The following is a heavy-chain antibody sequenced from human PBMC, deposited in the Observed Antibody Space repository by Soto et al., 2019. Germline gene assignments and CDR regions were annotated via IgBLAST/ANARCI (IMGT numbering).Heavy chain of an antibody. V-gene: IGHV4-34*01. CDR2: INHSGST. CDR3: AGVPGRQLASFDY. D-gene: IGHD6-13*01. Sequence: PSGTLSLTRAVYCGAFSGYFWSWIRHPPGKGLEWIGEINHSGSTNYNPSLKSRFTISVDTSKNQFSLKQSSVTAADTAVYYCAGVPGRQLASFDYWGQGTLVTVSS. J-gene: IGHJ4*02. CDR1: CGAFSGYF.